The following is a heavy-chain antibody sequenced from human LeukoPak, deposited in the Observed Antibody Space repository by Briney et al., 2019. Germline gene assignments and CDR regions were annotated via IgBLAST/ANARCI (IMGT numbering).Heavy chain of an antibody. D-gene: IGHD3-10*01. Sequence: GGSLRLSCAASGFTFSSYSMNWVRQAPGKGLEWVSYISSSSSTIYYADSVKGRFTISRDNAKNSLYLQMNSLRAEDTAVYYCARDRVVRGVIRPHPSYYGMDVWGQGTTVTVSS. CDR2: ISSSSSTI. CDR1: GFTFSSYS. V-gene: IGHV3-48*04. J-gene: IGHJ6*02. CDR3: ARDRVVRGVIRPHPSYYGMDV.